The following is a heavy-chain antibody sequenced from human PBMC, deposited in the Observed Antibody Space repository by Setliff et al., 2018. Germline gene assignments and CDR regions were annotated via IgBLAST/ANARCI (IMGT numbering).Heavy chain of an antibody. Sequence: GASVKVSCKASGGNFSSYAISWVRQAPGQGLEWMGGIIPSFGTANYAQKFQGRVTITADESTSTAYMELSSLRSAETAVDSCAREDGTYYNFCICYSTTPYYGTDVWGQGTPVTVSS. J-gene: IGHJ6*02. CDR2: IIPSFGTA. V-gene: IGHV1-69*13. CDR1: GGNFSSYA. D-gene: IGHD3-3*01. CDR3: AREDGTYYNFCICYSTTPYYGTDV.